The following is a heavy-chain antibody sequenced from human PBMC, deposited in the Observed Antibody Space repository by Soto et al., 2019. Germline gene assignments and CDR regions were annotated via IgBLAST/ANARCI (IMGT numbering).Heavy chain of an antibody. D-gene: IGHD6-19*01. J-gene: IGHJ4*02. CDR2: ISAYNGYT. CDR3: ARESRQWPACDF. V-gene: IGHV1-18*01. Sequence: QIQLVQSGTEVKYPGASVKVSCKASNYTFTSYGFNWVRQAPGQGIEWIGWISAYNGYTNYEKKFQGRVTMTTDASTPTSYMELRSLGFDDTAVYYCARESRQWPACDFWGQGTLVSVSS. CDR1: NYTFTSYG.